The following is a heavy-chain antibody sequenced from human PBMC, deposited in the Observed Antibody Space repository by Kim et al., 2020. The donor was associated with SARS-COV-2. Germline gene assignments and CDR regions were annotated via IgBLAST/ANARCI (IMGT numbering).Heavy chain of an antibody. V-gene: IGHV4-39*01. D-gene: IGHD2-21*02. J-gene: IGHJ5*02. CDR3: ARQQHIVVVTAIRFRFDP. Sequence: KGRVTISVDTSKNPFSLKLSSVTAADTAVYYCARQQHIVVVTAIRFRFDPWGQGTLVTVSS.